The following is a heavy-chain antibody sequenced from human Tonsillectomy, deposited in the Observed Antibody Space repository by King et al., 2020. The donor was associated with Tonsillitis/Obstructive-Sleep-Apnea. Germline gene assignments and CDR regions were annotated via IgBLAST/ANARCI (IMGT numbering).Heavy chain of an antibody. CDR3: ARRYFDGHYYYYMDV. D-gene: IGHD3-9*01. CDR1: GYSFTSYW. CDR2: IDPSDSYT. V-gene: IGHV5-10-1*01. J-gene: IGHJ6*03. Sequence: QLVQSGAEVEKPGESLRISCKGSGYSFTSYWIDWVRQMPGKGLEWMGTIDPSDSYTNYSPSFQGHVTISADKSISTAYLQWSSLKASDTAMYYCARRYFDGHYYYYMDVWGKGTTVTVSS.